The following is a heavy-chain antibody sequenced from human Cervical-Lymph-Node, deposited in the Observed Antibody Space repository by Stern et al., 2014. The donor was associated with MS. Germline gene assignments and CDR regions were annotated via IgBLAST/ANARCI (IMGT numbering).Heavy chain of an antibody. CDR1: GFPFSNSG. D-gene: IGHD1-7*01. V-gene: IGHV3-33*01. CDR3: ARGNWNYEGMGY. Sequence: VQLVESGGGVVPPGRSLRLSCAASGFPFSNSGMHWVRQAPGKGLEWLAVIWYVGNKEYFAESWKGRFTISRDNSKNTLFLQMSSLTAEDTALYYCARGNWNYEGMGYWGQGTLVTVSS. CDR2: IWYVGNKE. J-gene: IGHJ4*02.